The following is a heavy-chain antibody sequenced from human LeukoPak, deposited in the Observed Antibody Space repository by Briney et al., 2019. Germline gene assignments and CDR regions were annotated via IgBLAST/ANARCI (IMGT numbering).Heavy chain of an antibody. J-gene: IGHJ4*02. CDR1: GGSISSYY. CDR2: IYYSGST. V-gene: IGHV4-59*01. CDR3: ARDGGRWGSRYFDF. D-gene: IGHD3-16*01. Sequence: SETLSLTCTVSGGSISSYYWNWIRQAPGKGLVWIGYIYYSGSTKYNPSLKSRVTMSVDTSKNQFSLKVTSVTAADTAVYYCARDGGRWGSRYFDFWGQGALVTVSS.